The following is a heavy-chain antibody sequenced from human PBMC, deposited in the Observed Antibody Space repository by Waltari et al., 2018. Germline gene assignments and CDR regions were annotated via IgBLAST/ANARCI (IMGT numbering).Heavy chain of an antibody. D-gene: IGHD3-10*01. J-gene: IGHJ2*01. CDR2: IYHRGST. V-gene: IGHV4-4*02. Sequence: QVQLQESGPGLVKPSGTLSLTCAVSGGSISSSNWWSWVRQPPGKGLEWIGEIYHRGSTTYNPSLKGRVTISVDKSKNQFSLKLSSVTAADTAVYYCARDSPGSYYYWYFDLWGRGTLVTVSS. CDR1: GGSISSSNW. CDR3: ARDSPGSYYYWYFDL.